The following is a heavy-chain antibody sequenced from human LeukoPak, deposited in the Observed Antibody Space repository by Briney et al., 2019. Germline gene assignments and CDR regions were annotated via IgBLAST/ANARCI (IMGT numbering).Heavy chain of an antibody. Sequence: SSETLSLTCTVSGYSISSGYIRGWIRQPPGKGLEWIGTIYNSGSTYYNASLESRVTISVDTSKNQFSLKLSSVTAADTAVYYCARAYSSSWYFNWFDPWGQGTLVTVSS. CDR2: IYNSGST. V-gene: IGHV4-38-2*02. J-gene: IGHJ5*02. CDR3: ARAYSSSWYFNWFDP. CDR1: GYSISSGYI. D-gene: IGHD6-13*01.